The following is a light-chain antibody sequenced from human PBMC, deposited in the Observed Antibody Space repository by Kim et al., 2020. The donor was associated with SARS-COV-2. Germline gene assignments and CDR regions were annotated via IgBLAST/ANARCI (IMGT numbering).Light chain of an antibody. CDR1: SSAVGGSNY. Sequence: GQSVTIACTGTSSAVGGSNYVSWYQQHPGKAPKLMIYEVTKRPSGVPDRFSGSKSGNTASLTVSGLQAEDEADYYCSSYAGSNNLVFGGGTQLTVL. V-gene: IGLV2-8*01. J-gene: IGLJ2*01. CDR3: SSYAGSNNLV. CDR2: EVT.